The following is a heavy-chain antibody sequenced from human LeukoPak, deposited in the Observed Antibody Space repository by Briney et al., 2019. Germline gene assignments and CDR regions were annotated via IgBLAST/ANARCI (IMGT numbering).Heavy chain of an antibody. V-gene: IGHV4-61*05. J-gene: IGHJ3*02. Sequence: SETLSLTCTVSGGSISSSSYYWGWIRQPPGKGLEWIGYIYYSGSTNYNPSLKSRVTISVDTSKNQFSLKLSSVTAADTAVYYCARQDYGAFDIWGQGTMVTVSS. CDR1: GGSISSSSYY. CDR3: ARQDYGAFDI. CDR2: IYYSGST. D-gene: IGHD4-17*01.